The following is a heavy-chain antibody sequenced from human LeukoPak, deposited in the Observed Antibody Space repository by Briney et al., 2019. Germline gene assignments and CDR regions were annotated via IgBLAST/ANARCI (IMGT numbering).Heavy chain of an antibody. D-gene: IGHD2-15*01. J-gene: IGHJ1*01. Sequence: SETLSPTCTVSGDSVSSGYWNWIRQPPGKGLELIGYIYDSGITDYSPSLKSRLTMSVDASNNQFSLTLSSVTAADTAVYYCAGRGHRYSRDWGQGILVTVSS. V-gene: IGHV4-4*09. CDR2: IYDSGIT. CDR1: GDSVSSGY. CDR3: AGRGHRYSRD.